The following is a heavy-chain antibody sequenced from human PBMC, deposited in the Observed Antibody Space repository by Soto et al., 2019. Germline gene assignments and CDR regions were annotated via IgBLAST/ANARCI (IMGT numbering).Heavy chain of an antibody. J-gene: IGHJ6*02. CDR2: ISAYNGNT. Sequence: QVQLVQSGAEVKKPGASVKVSCKASGYTFTSYVISCVRQAPGQGLEWMGWISAYNGNTNYAQKLQGRVTMTTDTSTSTAYMELRSLRSDDTAVYYCARDKLGDYYYYYGMDVWGQGTTVTVSS. V-gene: IGHV1-18*01. CDR3: ARDKLGDYYYYYGMDV. CDR1: GYTFTSYV. D-gene: IGHD1-26*01.